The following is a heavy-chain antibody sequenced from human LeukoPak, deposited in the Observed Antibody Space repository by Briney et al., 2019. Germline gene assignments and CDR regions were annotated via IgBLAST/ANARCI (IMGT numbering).Heavy chain of an antibody. CDR3: ARRAGAYSHPYDY. CDR2: ISGSGGST. V-gene: IGHV3-23*01. J-gene: IGHJ4*02. CDR1: GFTFSSYA. Sequence: PGGSLRLSCAAPGFTFSSYAMSWVRQVPGKGLEWVSAISGSGGSTYYADSVKGRFTISRDNSKNTLYLQMNSLRAEDTAVYYCARRAGAYSHPYDYWGQGTLVTVSS. D-gene: IGHD4/OR15-4a*01.